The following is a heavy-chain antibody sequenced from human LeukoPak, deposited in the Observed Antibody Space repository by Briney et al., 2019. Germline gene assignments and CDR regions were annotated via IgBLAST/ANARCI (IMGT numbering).Heavy chain of an antibody. CDR3: AKAPYGVTTGDY. D-gene: IGHD4-17*01. CDR1: GFTFSSYA. J-gene: IGHJ4*02. Sequence: EGSLRLSCAASGFTFSSYAMSWVRQAPGKGLEWVSAISGSGGSTYYADSVKGRFTISRDNSKNTLYLQMNSLRAEDTAVYYCAKAPYGVTTGDYWGQGTLVTVSS. CDR2: ISGSGGST. V-gene: IGHV3-23*01.